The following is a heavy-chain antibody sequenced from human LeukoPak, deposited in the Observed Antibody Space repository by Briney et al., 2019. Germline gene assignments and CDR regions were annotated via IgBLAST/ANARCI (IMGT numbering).Heavy chain of an antibody. Sequence: PGGSLRLSCAASGFTFSSYAMNWVRQAPGKGLEWVSVIGSRRSYTHYADSVKGRCTISRDNSKNTLYLQMNSLRAEDTAVYYCATGPYHIVGATTADYWGQGTLVTVSS. CDR3: ATGPYHIVGATTADY. J-gene: IGHJ4*02. CDR2: IGSRRSYT. D-gene: IGHD1-26*01. V-gene: IGHV3-23*03. CDR1: GFTFSSYA.